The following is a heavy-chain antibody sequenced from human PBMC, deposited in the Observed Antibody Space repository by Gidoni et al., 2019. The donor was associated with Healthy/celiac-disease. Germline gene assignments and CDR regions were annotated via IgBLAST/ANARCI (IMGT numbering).Heavy chain of an antibody. J-gene: IGHJ4*02. CDR1: CYTFTSYG. V-gene: IGHV1-18*01. CDR2: ISAYNGNT. D-gene: IGHD1-26*01. CDR3: ARVESEGATAVWFDY. Sequence: QVQPVQSGAEVKKPGASVKVSCKASCYTFTSYGISWVRQAPGQGLEWMGWISAYNGNTNYAQKLQGRGTMTTDTSTSTAYMELRSLRSDDTAVYYCARVESEGATAVWFDYWGQGTLVTVSS.